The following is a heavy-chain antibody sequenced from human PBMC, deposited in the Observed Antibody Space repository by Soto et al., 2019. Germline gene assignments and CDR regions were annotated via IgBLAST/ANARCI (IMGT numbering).Heavy chain of an antibody. J-gene: IGHJ4*02. D-gene: IGHD3-16*01. Sequence: GESLKISCKVSGYSFTNSWIGWVRQKPGKGLEWLGMIFPGDSDIRYSPSFQGRVSVSADKSITTAYLQLSGLRASDTAMYYCASEEAFGNHREFGFWGQGTQVTVSS. CDR2: IFPGDSDI. CDR1: GYSFTNSW. V-gene: IGHV5-51*01. CDR3: ASEEAFGNHREFGF.